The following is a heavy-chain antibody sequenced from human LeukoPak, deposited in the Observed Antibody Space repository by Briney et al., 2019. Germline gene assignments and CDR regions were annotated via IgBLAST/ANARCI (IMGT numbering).Heavy chain of an antibody. J-gene: IGHJ4*02. Sequence: MASETLSLTCAVYGGSFSGYYWSWIRQPPGKGLEWIGEINHSGSTNYNPSLKTRVTISVDTSKNQFSLKLSSVTAADTAVYYCARGRVAYSSSPFDYWGQGTLVTVSS. CDR1: GGSFSGYY. CDR2: INHSGST. CDR3: ARGRVAYSSSPFDY. D-gene: IGHD6-13*01. V-gene: IGHV4-34*01.